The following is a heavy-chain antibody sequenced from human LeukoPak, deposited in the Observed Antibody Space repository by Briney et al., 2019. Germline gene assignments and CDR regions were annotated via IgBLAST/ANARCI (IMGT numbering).Heavy chain of an antibody. CDR2: IVGSGDKT. V-gene: IGHV3-23*01. J-gene: IGHJ4*02. CDR3: AKEGYNWNEFFFDY. D-gene: IGHD1-20*01. Sequence: PGGSLRLSCAASGFTFSSYWMHWVRQAPGKGLEWVSGIVGSGDKTFYADSVKGRFTVTRDNSKNTLYLQMNGLRADDTAVYYCAKEGYNWNEFFFDYWGQGTLVTVSS. CDR1: GFTFSSYW.